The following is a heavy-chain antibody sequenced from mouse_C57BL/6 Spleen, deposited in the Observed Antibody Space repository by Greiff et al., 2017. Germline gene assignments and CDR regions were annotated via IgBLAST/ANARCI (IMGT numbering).Heavy chain of an antibody. D-gene: IGHD1-1*01. J-gene: IGHJ1*03. CDR2: IDPSDSET. CDR1: GYTFTSYW. CDR3: ARGVTDYYGSRFGG. Sequence: QVQLQQPGAELVRPGSSVKLSCKASGYTFTSYWMHWVKQRPIQGLEWIGNIDPSDSETHYNQKFKDKATLTVDKSSSTAYMRLSSLTSEDSAVYYWARGVTDYYGSRFGGWGTGTTVTVSS. V-gene: IGHV1-52*01.